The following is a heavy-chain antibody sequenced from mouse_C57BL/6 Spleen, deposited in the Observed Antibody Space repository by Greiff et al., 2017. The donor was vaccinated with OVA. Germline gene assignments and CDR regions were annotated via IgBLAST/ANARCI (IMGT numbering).Heavy chain of an antibody. CDR3: TTGYYYGSSYGAMDY. D-gene: IGHD1-1*01. J-gene: IGHJ4*01. CDR2: IDPENGDT. CDR1: GFNIKDDY. Sequence: EVKLVESGAELVRPGASVKLSCTASGFNIKDDYMHWVKQRPEQGLEWIGWIDPENGDTEYASKFQGKATITADTSSNTAYLQLSSLTSEDTAVYYCTTGYYYGSSYGAMDYWGQGTSVTVSS. V-gene: IGHV14-4*01.